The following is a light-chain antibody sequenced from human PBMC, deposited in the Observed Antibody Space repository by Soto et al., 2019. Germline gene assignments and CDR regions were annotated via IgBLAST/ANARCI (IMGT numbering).Light chain of an antibody. V-gene: IGKV1-5*03. CDR1: QSISFS. CDR2: NAS. CDR3: QQYNTYWM. J-gene: IGKJ1*01. Sequence: DIQMTQSPSTLSASVGDRITITCRASQSISFSLAWYQQTPGKAPKLLIYNASKLESGVPSRFRGGGFGTEFTLTISSLQPDDFATYYCQQYNTYWMFGQGTTGDIK.